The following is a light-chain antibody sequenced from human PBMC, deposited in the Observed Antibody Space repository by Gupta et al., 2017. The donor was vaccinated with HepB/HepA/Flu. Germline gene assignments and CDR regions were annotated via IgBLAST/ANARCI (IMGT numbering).Light chain of an antibody. CDR3: LQYHNWPPIT. Sequence: EVVMTQSPATLSVSPGERATRSCRASQTISSNLAWYQQKPGQAPRLLIYGGSTRATGIPARFSGGGSGTDFTLPISSLQSEDFAVYYCLQYHNWPPITFGQGTRLEVK. CDR1: QTISSN. J-gene: IGKJ5*01. CDR2: GGS. V-gene: IGKV3-15*01.